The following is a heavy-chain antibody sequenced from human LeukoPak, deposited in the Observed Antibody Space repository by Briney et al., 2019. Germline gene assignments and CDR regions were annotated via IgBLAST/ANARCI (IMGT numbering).Heavy chain of an antibody. CDR1: GYTFTGYY. J-gene: IGHJ5*02. CDR2: INPNSGGT. CDR3: AAEYSGYANWFDP. D-gene: IGHD5-12*01. Sequence: ASVKVSCKASGYTFTGYYMHWVRQAPGRGLEWMGWINPNSGGTNYAQKFQGRVTMTRDTSISTAYMELSRLRSDDTAVYYCAAEYSGYANWFDPWGQGTLVTVSS. V-gene: IGHV1-2*02.